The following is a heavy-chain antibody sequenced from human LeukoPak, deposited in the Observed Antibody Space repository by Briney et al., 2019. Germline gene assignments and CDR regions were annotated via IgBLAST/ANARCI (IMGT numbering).Heavy chain of an antibody. D-gene: IGHD3-3*01. CDR2: IYTSGST. Sequence: SETLSLTCTVSGGSIRSGSYYWSWIRQPAGKGLEWIGRIYTSGSTNYNPSLKSRVTISVDTSKNQFSLKLSSVTAADTAVYYCASANYDFWSGYSVYWGQGTLVTVSS. CDR3: ASANYDFWSGYSVY. V-gene: IGHV4-61*02. CDR1: GGSIRSGSYY. J-gene: IGHJ4*02.